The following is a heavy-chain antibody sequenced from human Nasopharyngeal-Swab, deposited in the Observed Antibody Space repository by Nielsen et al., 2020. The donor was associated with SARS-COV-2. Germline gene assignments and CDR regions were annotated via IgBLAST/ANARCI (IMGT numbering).Heavy chain of an antibody. V-gene: IGHV4-30-4*07. Sequence: WIRQPPGNGLEWIGYIYYSGSTYYNPSLKSRVTISVDTSKNQFSLKLSSVTAADTAVYYCARGPYSSGYPYYYYYYMDVWGKGTTVTVSS. J-gene: IGHJ6*03. D-gene: IGHD3-22*01. CDR3: ARGPYSSGYPYYYYYYMDV. CDR2: IYYSGST.